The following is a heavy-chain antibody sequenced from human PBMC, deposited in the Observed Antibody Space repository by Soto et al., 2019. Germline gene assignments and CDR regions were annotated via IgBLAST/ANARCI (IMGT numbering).Heavy chain of an antibody. D-gene: IGHD3-3*01. V-gene: IGHV3-21*01. CDR3: ARDNREYYDFWSGYFRPFDY. CDR1: GFTFSSYS. Sequence: PGGSLRLSCAASGFTFSSYSMNWARQAPGKGLEWVSSISSSSSYIYYADSVKGRFTISRDNAKNSLYLQMNSLRAEDTAVYYCARDNREYYDFWSGYFRPFDYWGQGTLVTVSS. CDR2: ISSSSSYI. J-gene: IGHJ4*02.